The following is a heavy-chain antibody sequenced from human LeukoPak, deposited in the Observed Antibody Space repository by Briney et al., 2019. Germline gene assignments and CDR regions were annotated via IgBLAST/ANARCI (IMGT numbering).Heavy chain of an antibody. CDR2: INHYGST. Sequence: PSETLSLTCAVYGGSFSGYYWNWIRQPPGKGLEWIGEINHYGSTKYSPSLKSRVTISGDTSKNQFSLRLNSVTAADTAVYYCARAYGGRFDYWGQGALVTVSS. CDR3: ARAYGGRFDY. J-gene: IGHJ4*02. CDR1: GGSFSGYY. V-gene: IGHV4-34*01. D-gene: IGHD4-23*01.